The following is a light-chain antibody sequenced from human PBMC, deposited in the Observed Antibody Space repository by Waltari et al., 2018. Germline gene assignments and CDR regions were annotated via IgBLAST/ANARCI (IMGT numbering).Light chain of an antibody. CDR3: SSYTDINIALI. CDR2: DVS. J-gene: IGLJ2*01. V-gene: IGLV2-14*01. Sequence: QSALTQPASMSGSPGQSITISCTGTSSDIGGYDFISWYQQHPGKSPRLIIFDVSLRPSGVSGRFSGSKSGNTASQSISGLQADDEADYFCSSYTDINIALIFGGGTKVTVL. CDR1: SSDIGGYDF.